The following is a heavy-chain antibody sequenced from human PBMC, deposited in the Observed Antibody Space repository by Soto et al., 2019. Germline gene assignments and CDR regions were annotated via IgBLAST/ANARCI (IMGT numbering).Heavy chain of an antibody. CDR3: ARLAYTSGFTFDY. CDR2: IYYNGNT. D-gene: IGHD5-18*01. V-gene: IGHV4-59*01. J-gene: IGHJ4*02. CDR1: GGSISSDY. Sequence: TLSLTCTVSGGSISSDYWTWIRQPPGERLEWIGYIYYNGNTNYNSSLKSRVTISIDTSKNQFSLKLNSVTAADTAVYFCARLAYTSGFTFDYWGRGTLVTVSS.